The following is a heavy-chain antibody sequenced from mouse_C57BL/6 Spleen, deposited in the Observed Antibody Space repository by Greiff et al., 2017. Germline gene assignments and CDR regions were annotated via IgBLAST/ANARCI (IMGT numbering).Heavy chain of an antibody. V-gene: IGHV1-39*01. Sequence: EVQLVESGPELVKPGASVKISCKASGYSFTDYNMNWVKQSNGKSLEWIGVINPNSGTTSYNQKFKGKATLTVDQSSSTAYMQLNILSSDDAAVYYCARSRTEYFDYWGQGTTLTVSS. J-gene: IGHJ2*01. CDR3: ARSRTEYFDY. CDR1: GYSFTDYN. CDR2: INPNSGTT.